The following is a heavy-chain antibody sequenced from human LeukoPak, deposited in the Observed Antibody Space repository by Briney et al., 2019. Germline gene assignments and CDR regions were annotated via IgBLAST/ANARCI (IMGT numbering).Heavy chain of an antibody. CDR1: GGSTRTTSYY. D-gene: IGHD2-15*01. V-gene: IGHV4-39*01. CDR3: ARHGGFNTPIDY. CDR2: NYHSGST. J-gene: IGHJ4*02. Sequence: SGTLSLTCTVSGGSTRTTSYYWAWIRQPPGKGLEWIGTNYHSGSTYYNPSLKSRVTISVDTSKNQFYLILSPVTAADTTVYYCARHGGFNTPIDYWGQGTLVTVSS.